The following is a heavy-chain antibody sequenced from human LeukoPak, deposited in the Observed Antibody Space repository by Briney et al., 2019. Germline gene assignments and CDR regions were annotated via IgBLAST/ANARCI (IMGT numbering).Heavy chain of an antibody. D-gene: IGHD2-2*02. J-gene: IGHJ4*02. V-gene: IGHV3-30*02. CDR3: AKDSYCSSTSCYIGGDII. CDR1: GFTFSSYG. Sequence: GGSLRLSCAASGFTFSSYGMHWVRQAPGKGLEWVAFIRYDGSNKYYADSVKGRFTISRDNSKNTLYLQMNSLRAEDTAVYYCAKDSYCSSTSCYIGGDIIWGQGTLVTVSS. CDR2: IRYDGSNK.